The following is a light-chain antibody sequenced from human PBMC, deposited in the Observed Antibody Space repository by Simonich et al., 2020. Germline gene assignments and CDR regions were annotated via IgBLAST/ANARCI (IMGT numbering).Light chain of an antibody. CDR3: SSYTSSSTYV. V-gene: IGLV2-14*01. Sequence: QSPLTQPASVSGSPGQSITISCTGTSSDVGGYNYVSWYQQHPGKAPKLMIYDVSTRPFGVANRVSGSKSGNTASLTISGLQAEDEADYYCSSYTSSSTYVFGTGTKVTVL. J-gene: IGLJ1*01. CDR2: DVS. CDR1: SSDVGGYNY.